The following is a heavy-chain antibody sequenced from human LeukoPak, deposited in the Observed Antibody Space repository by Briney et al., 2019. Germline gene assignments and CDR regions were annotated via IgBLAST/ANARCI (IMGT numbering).Heavy chain of an antibody. CDR2: ISGSGGST. Sequence: PGGSLRLSCAASGFTFSSYAMSWVRQAPGKGLEWVSAISGSGGSTYYADSVKGRFTISRDNAKNTLYLQMNSLRAEDTAVYYCARKGPKFDAFDIWGQGTMVTVSS. CDR3: ARKGPKFDAFDI. CDR1: GFTFSSYA. D-gene: IGHD1-14*01. J-gene: IGHJ3*02. V-gene: IGHV3-23*01.